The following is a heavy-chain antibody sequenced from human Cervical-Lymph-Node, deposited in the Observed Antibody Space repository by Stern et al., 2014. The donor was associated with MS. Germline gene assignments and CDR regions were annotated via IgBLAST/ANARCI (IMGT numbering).Heavy chain of an antibody. Sequence: QVQLVQSGAEVNKPGASVKVSCKAPGYSLTSYYIHWVRQAPGQGLEWMGMINPSGDSTTYAQKFQGRITMTRDPSTSTVYMEVTSLTSDDTAVYYCASGRLDYWGQGTPVTVSP. CDR1: GYSLTSYY. D-gene: IGHD5-12*01. CDR2: INPSGDST. J-gene: IGHJ4*02. V-gene: IGHV1-46*01. CDR3: ASGRLDY.